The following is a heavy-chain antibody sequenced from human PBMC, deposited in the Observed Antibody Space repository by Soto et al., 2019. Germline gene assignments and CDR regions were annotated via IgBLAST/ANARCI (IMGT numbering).Heavy chain of an antibody. CDR1: GFPFSSYS. Sequence: VQLVESGGGLVKPGESLRLSCAASGFPFSSYSMNWVRQAPGKGLEWVSYISSSSSYVDYADSVKGRFTLSRDNAKNSLYLQMNRLRAEDTAVYYCARDVLDSSGWYGYWGQGTLVTVSS. CDR2: ISSSSSYV. J-gene: IGHJ4*02. V-gene: IGHV3-21*06. CDR3: ARDVLDSSGWYGY. D-gene: IGHD6-19*01.